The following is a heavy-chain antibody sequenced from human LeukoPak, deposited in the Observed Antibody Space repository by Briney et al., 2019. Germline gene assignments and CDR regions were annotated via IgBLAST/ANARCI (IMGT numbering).Heavy chain of an antibody. CDR3: ARDFWTTVTTRDAFDI. V-gene: IGHV1-18*01. J-gene: IGHJ3*02. CDR1: GYTFTSSG. CDR2: ISGYNGKT. Sequence: ASVKVSCKASGYTFTSSGISWVRQAPGQGLERMGWISGYNGKTNYAQKVQGRVTMTTDTSTSTAYMELRSLRSDDTAVYYCARDFWTTVTTRDAFDIWGQGTMVTVSS. D-gene: IGHD4-17*01.